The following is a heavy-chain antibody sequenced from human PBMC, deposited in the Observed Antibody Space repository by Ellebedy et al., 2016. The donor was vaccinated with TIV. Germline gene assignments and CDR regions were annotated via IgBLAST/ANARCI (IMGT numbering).Heavy chain of an antibody. CDR3: AREGPGYDY. CDR1: GDSVSSNIAA. CDR2: TYFRSKWYH. D-gene: IGHD3-9*01. J-gene: IGHJ4*02. Sequence: SQTLSLTCXISGDSVSSNIAAWNWIRQSPSRGLEWLGRTYFRSKWYHDYAVSVKGRLSISPDTSKNQFSLQLNSLTPEDTAVYYCAREGPGYDYWGQGTLVTVSS. V-gene: IGHV6-1*01.